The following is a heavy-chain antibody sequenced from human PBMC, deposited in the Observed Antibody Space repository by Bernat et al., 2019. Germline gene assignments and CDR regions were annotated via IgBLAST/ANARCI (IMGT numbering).Heavy chain of an antibody. J-gene: IGHJ6*02. CDR3: ARAVQSLYYYYGMDV. D-gene: IGHD6-6*01. CDR1: GFNVSSNY. CDR2: IYSGGST. Sequence: VQLVESGGGLIQPGGSLRLSCAASGFNVSSNYMSWVRQAPGKGLEWVSVIYSGGSTYYADSVKGRFTISRDNSKNTLYLQMNSLRAEDTAVYYCARAVQSLYYYYGMDVWGQGTTVTVSS. V-gene: IGHV3-53*01.